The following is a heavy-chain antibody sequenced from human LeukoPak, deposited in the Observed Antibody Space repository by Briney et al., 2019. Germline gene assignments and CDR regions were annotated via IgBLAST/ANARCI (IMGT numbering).Heavy chain of an antibody. CDR3: ARGSSYGFSMPY. J-gene: IGHJ4*02. V-gene: IGHV1-18*01. Sequence: ASVKVSCKASGYTFTSYGINWVRQAPGQGLEWMGWISTYNGDTNYAQMLQGRVTITTDTSTSTAYMELRSLRFDDTAVYYCARGSSYGFSMPYWGQGTLVTVSS. D-gene: IGHD5-18*01. CDR1: GYTFTSYG. CDR2: ISTYNGDT.